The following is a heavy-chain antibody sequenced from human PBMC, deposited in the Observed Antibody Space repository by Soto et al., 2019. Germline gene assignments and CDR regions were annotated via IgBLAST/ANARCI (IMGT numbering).Heavy chain of an antibody. J-gene: IGHJ4*02. CDR3: ARDQGVVIIKDH. Sequence: QVQLVESGGGVVQPGRSLRLSCAASGFTFRNHAMHWVRQAPGKGLEWVGLIWYDGTSKYYADSVKGRFTTSRDNSKNTLYLEMNSLRVEDTAIYYCARDQGVVIIKDHWGQGTLVTVSS. D-gene: IGHD2-8*01. CDR1: GFTFRNHA. V-gene: IGHV3-33*08. CDR2: IWYDGTSK.